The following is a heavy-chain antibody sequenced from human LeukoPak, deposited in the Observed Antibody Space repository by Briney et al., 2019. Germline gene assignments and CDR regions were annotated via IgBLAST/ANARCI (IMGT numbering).Heavy chain of an antibody. J-gene: IGHJ4*02. V-gene: IGHV4-59*01. Sequence: SETLSLTCTVSGGSLSSYYWSWIRQPPGKGLEFIGYIYYSGSTNYNPSLKSRVTISVDTSKNQFSLKLSSVTAADTAIYYCARLGHCSSTSCYGLDYWGQGTLVTVSS. CDR3: ARLGHCSSTSCYGLDY. CDR1: GGSLSSYY. CDR2: IYYSGST. D-gene: IGHD2-2*01.